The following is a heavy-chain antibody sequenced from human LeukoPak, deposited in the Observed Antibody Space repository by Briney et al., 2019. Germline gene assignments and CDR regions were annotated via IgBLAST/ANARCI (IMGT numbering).Heavy chain of an antibody. V-gene: IGHV3-64D*06. D-gene: IGHD1-14*01. J-gene: IGHJ4*01. Sequence: VGCLRLSCSLSGFTFCSLGMHWVRQAPGKGLEHVSTIGSDGDSTYYADSVKDRFTISRDNSKNALYLQMTRLRPEDSAVYYCVSPVFINYWGQGTLVTVSS. CDR1: GFTFCSLG. CDR3: VSPVFINY. CDR2: IGSDGDST.